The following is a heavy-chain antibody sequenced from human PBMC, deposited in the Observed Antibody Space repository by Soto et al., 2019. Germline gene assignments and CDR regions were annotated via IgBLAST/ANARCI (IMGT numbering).Heavy chain of an antibody. J-gene: IGHJ4*02. Sequence: SETLSLTRPVSGGYICSGDYYWGWIRQPPGKGLEWIGYIYYSGSTYYNPSLKSRVTISVDTSKNQFSLKLSSVTAADTAVYYCASNSYGYTFYEYWGQGTLVTVSS. CDR2: IYYSGST. CDR3: ASNSYGYTFYEY. CDR1: GGYICSGDYY. V-gene: IGHV4-30-4*01. D-gene: IGHD5-18*01.